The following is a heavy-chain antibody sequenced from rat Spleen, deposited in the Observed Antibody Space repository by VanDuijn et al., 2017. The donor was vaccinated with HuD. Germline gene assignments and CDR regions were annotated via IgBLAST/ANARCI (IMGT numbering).Heavy chain of an antibody. CDR1: GFSVSSHG. Sequence: QVQLKESGPGLVQPSQTLSLTCTVSGFSVSSHGVIWVRQPPGKGLEWMGVIWGNGNTNYSSALKSRLSISRDTSKSQVFLKMNSLQTEDTAIYFCTRERVPGFAFYFDYWGQGVMVTVSS. D-gene: IGHD1-4*01. CDR2: IWGNGNT. CDR3: TRERVPGFAFYFDY. J-gene: IGHJ2*01. V-gene: IGHV2-13*01.